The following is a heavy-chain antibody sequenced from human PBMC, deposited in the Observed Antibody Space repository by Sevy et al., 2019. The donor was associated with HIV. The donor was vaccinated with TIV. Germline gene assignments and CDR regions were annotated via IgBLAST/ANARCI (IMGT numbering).Heavy chain of an antibody. CDR1: GDSISSYY. CDR2: IYTSGRT. CDR3: TRGEVQLWPSGFDY. Sequence: SETLSLTCTVSGDSISSYYWSWIRQPAGKGLEWIGRIYTSGRTNYNPSLKSRVTMSVDTSKNQFSLKLRSVTAVDTAVYFCTRGEVQLWPSGFDYWGQGTLVTVSS. V-gene: IGHV4-4*07. J-gene: IGHJ4*02. D-gene: IGHD1-1*01.